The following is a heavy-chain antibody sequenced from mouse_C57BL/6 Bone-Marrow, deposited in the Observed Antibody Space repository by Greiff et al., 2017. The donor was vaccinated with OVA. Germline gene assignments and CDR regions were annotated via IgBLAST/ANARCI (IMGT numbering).Heavy chain of an antibody. J-gene: IGHJ4*01. CDR3: ARGSTAQALYYAMDY. V-gene: IGHV1-55*01. CDR2: IYPGSGST. Sequence: QVQLQQPGAELVKPGASVKLSCKASGYTFTSYWITWVKQRPGQGLEWIGNIYPGSGSTNYNEKFKSKATLTVDTSSSTAYMQLSSLTSEDSAVYDCARGSTAQALYYAMDYWGRGTSVTVSA. CDR1: GYTFTSYW. D-gene: IGHD3-2*02.